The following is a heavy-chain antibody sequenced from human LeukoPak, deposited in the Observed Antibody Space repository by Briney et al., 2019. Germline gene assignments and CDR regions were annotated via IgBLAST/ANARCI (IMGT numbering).Heavy chain of an antibody. J-gene: IGHJ3*02. D-gene: IGHD5-12*01. CDR1: GFTFSGYG. Sequence: GGSLRLSCAASGFTFSGYGIHWVRQAPGKGLEWVAVVSYDGSNQYYADSVKGRFTTSRDNSKNTVSLQMNSLRAEDTAVYYCAKRATDDSLDIWGQRTMVTVSS. CDR3: AKRATDDSLDI. V-gene: IGHV3-30*18. CDR2: VSYDGSNQ.